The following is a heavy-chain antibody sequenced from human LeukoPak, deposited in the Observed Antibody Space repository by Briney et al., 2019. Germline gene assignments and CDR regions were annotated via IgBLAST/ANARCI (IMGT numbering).Heavy chain of an antibody. D-gene: IGHD3-10*01. CDR2: IYYSGST. V-gene: IGHV4-39*01. Sequence: PSETLSLTCTVSGGSISSSSYYWGWIRQPPGKGREWIGSIYYSGSTYYNPSLKSPVTISVDTSQNQFSLKLSSGTAADTAVYYCARGSMVRGVIDYYYYGMDVWGRGTTVTVSS. CDR1: GGSISSSSYY. CDR3: ARGSMVRGVIDYYYYGMDV. J-gene: IGHJ6*02.